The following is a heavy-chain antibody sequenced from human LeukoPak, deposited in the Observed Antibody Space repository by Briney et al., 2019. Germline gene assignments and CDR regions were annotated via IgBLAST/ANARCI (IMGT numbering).Heavy chain of an antibody. CDR1: GFTFSSYS. J-gene: IGHJ6*03. D-gene: IGHD3-10*01. Sequence: GGSLRLSCAASGFTFSSYSMNWVRQAPGKGLEWVSSISSSSSYIYYADSVKGRFTISRDNAKNSLYLQMNSLRAEDTAVYYCARALGPRHLDYYYYYMDVWGKGTTVTVSS. V-gene: IGHV3-21*01. CDR3: ARALGPRHLDYYYYYMDV. CDR2: ISSSSSYI.